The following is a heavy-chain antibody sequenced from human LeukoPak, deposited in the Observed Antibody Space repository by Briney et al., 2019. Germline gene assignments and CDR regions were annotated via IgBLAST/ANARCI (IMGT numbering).Heavy chain of an antibody. V-gene: IGHV3-48*03. D-gene: IGHD3/OR15-3a*01. CDR2: ISNVGSTI. CDR3: ARYWTKGLDDAFDI. J-gene: IGHJ3*02. CDR1: GCTVSSYE. Sequence: GGSLRLSCAASGCTVSSYELNWVRQAPGKGLEWVSYISNVGSTIFYADSVKGRFTISRDNAKNSLYLQMNSLRAEDTAVYYCARYWTKGLDDAFDIWGQGTTVTVSS.